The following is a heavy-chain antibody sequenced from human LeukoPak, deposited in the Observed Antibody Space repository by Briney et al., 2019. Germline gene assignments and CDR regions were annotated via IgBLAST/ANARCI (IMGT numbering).Heavy chain of an antibody. D-gene: IGHD3-10*01. CDR2: INPNSGGT. CDR3: ARGGYYYGSGSYYWPHYYYYMDV. J-gene: IGHJ6*03. CDR1: GYTFTGYY. Sequence: GASVKVSCKASGYTFTGYYMHWVRQAPGQGLEWMGWINPNSGGTNYAQKFQGRVTMTRNTSISTAYMELSSLRSEDTAVYYCARGGYYYGSGSYYWPHYYYYMDVWGKGTMVTVSS. V-gene: IGHV1-2*02.